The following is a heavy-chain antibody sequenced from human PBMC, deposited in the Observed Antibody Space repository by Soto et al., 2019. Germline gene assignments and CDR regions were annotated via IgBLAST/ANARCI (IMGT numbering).Heavy chain of an antibody. D-gene: IGHD4-17*01. J-gene: IGHJ5*02. CDR3: ARASKGVTTWKGTSWFDP. CDR2: IYDSGST. CDR1: GDSISTDH. V-gene: IGHV4-59*12. Sequence: QVQLQESGPGLVKPSETLSLTCSVSGDSISTDHWSWIRQSPGKGLEWIGNIYDSGSTSYNPSFKSRVTISVDTSKNQFSLKLTSVTAADTAVYYCARASKGVTTWKGTSWFDPWGQGTPLTVSS.